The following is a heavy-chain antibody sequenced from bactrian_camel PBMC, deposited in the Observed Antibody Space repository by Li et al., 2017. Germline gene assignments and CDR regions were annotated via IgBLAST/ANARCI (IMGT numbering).Heavy chain of an antibody. D-gene: IGHD1*01. Sequence: VQLVESGGGSVQSGESLRLSCLVSGYSYRTYCMGWFRQAPGKEPEGVAAQRDAVTYYADSVKGRFSISRDIASRTLYLQMSNLKPEDTALNYCASKVGMCGPNWSKLRFESRGPGTQVTVS. CDR3: ASKVGMCGPNWSKLRFES. CDR1: GYSYRTYC. V-gene: IGHV3S31*01. J-gene: IGHJ4*01. CDR2: QRDAVT.